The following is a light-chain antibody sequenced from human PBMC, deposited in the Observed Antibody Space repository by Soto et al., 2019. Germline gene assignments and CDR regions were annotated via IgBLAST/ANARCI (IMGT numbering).Light chain of an antibody. Sequence: PGDRVTLSCRASQSVSSSYLTWYQQKPGQAPRLLIYGASTMATSIPARFSGSGSGTDFTLTISSLQPEDFAVYYCQQDYTRFTFGPGTKVDIK. CDR2: GAS. CDR3: QQDYTRFT. CDR1: QSVSSSY. J-gene: IGKJ3*01. V-gene: IGKV3D-7*01.